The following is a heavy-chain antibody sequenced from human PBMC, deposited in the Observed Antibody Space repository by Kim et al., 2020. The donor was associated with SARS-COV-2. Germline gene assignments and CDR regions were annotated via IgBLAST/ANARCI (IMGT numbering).Heavy chain of an antibody. CDR2: LYGDDDK. J-gene: IGHJ4*02. CDR1: GVSLNTAGVD. D-gene: IGHD5-12*01. V-gene: IGHV2-5*02. Sequence: SGPTLVKRTQTLTLTCTFSGVSLNTAGVDVAWIRQPPGKALEWLALLYGDDDKRYSPSLKSRLTITRDTAKNHVVLTMTDIDPVDTATYFCAHRGGYDSGVSFDYWGEGPLVTVSS. CDR3: AHRGGYDSGVSFDY.